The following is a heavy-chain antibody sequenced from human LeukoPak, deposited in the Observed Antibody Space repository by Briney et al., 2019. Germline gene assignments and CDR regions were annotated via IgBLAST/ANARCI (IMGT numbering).Heavy chain of an antibody. CDR3: AREHSSSSFDY. J-gene: IGHJ4*02. Sequence: SETLSLTCTVSGGSIGSSTYYWGWIRQPPGKGLEWIGEINHSGSTNYNPSLKSRVTISVDTSKNQFSLKLSSVTAADTAVYYCAREHSSSSFDYWGQGTLVTVSS. CDR2: INHSGST. CDR1: GGSIGSSTYY. D-gene: IGHD6-6*01. V-gene: IGHV4-39*07.